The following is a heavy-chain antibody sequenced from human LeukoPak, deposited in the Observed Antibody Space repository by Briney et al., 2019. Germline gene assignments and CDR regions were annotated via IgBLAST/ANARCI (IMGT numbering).Heavy chain of an antibody. Sequence: ASVKVSCKAAGYTFTSYDINWVRQAPGQGLEWMGWMNPTSGNTGYAQKFQGRVTMTRDASIATAYMELSSLTSEDTALYYSTRMRGYTYGYWYLDLWGRGTPVTVSS. D-gene: IGHD5-18*01. V-gene: IGHV1-8*01. J-gene: IGHJ2*01. CDR2: MNPTSGNT. CDR1: GYTFTSYD. CDR3: TRMRGYTYGYWYLDL.